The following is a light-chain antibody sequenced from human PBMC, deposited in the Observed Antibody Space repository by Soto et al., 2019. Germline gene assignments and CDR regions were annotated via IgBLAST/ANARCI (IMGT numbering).Light chain of an antibody. CDR1: QSVNKW. V-gene: IGKV1-5*01. J-gene: IGKJ1*01. Sequence: DSQITQSPSTLSAFVGDRVTITFRASQSVNKWLAWFQQKPGKVXXLLXFDASTLQTGVPSRFGGVGSGTEFTLTISGFQPDDFANYYGQQYNSDSPWTSGQGAKV. CDR3: QQYNSDSPWT. CDR2: DAS.